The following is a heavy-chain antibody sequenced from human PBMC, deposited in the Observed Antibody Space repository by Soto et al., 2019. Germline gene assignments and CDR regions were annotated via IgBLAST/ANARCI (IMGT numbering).Heavy chain of an antibody. CDR1: GGSISSGGYY. D-gene: IGHD2-21*01. CDR2: IYYSGST. Sequence: QVQPQESGPGLVKPSQTLSLTCTVSGGSISSGGYYWSWIRQHPGKGLEWIGYIYYSGSTYYNPSLKSRVTISVDTSKNQFSLKLSSVTAADTAVYYCAASCVGCGGFNYYGMDVWGQGTTVTVSS. J-gene: IGHJ6*02. CDR3: AASCVGCGGFNYYGMDV. V-gene: IGHV4-31*03.